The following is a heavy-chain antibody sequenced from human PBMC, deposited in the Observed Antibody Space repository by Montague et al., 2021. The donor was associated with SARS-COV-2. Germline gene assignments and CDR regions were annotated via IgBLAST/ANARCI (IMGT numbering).Heavy chain of an antibody. V-gene: IGHV4-39*01. CDR2: IFYTGNT. Sequence: SQTLSLTCTVSGGSITSSSYYWGWIRQPPGKGLEWIGTIFYTGNTYYNPSLKSRVTISVDTSKNQFSLKLSSVSAADTAVFYCASRRWRGVVKAKGDAFDIWGHGTMVTVSS. D-gene: IGHD2-8*02. CDR3: ASRRWRGVVKAKGDAFDI. J-gene: IGHJ3*02. CDR1: GGSITSSSYY.